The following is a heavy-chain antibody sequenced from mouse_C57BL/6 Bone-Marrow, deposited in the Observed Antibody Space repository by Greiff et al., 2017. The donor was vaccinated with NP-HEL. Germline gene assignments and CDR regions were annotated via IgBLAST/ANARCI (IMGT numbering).Heavy chain of an antibody. V-gene: IGHV5-17*01. Sequence: EVQVVESGGGLVKPGGSLKLSCAASGFTFSDYGMHWVRQAPEKGLGWVAYISSGSSTIYYAATVKGRFTISRDNAKNTLFLQMTSLRSEDTAMYYCASPYYYGSPWFAYWGQGTLVTVSA. D-gene: IGHD1-1*01. CDR3: ASPYYYGSPWFAY. J-gene: IGHJ3*01. CDR1: GFTFSDYG. CDR2: ISSGSSTI.